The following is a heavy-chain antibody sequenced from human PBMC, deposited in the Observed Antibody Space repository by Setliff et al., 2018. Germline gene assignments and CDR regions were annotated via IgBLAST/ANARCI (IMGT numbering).Heavy chain of an antibody. CDR1: GGSITSSSYY. D-gene: IGHD3-3*01. V-gene: IGHV4-39*01. CDR3: ARRYNFWSGYLDY. Sequence: LSLTCTVSGGSITSSSYYWGWIRQPPGKGLEWIGNIYYSGSTYYNPSLKSRVTISVDTSKNQFSLKLNSVTAADTAVYYCARRYNFWSGYLDYWGQGTLVT. J-gene: IGHJ4*02. CDR2: IYYSGST.